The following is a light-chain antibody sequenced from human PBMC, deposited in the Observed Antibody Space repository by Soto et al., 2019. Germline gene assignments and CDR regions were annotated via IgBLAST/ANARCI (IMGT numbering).Light chain of an antibody. CDR2: DVS. V-gene: IGLV2-11*01. CDR1: SSGVRDYNF. J-gene: IGLJ1*01. Sequence: QSALTQPRSVSGSPGQSVTISCTGTSSGVRDYNFVSWYQQHPGKAPKLMIYDVSKRPSGVPDRFSGSKSGNTASLTIFGLQAEDEADYYCCSYVGTYTYVFGTGTKVTVL. CDR3: CSYVGTYTYV.